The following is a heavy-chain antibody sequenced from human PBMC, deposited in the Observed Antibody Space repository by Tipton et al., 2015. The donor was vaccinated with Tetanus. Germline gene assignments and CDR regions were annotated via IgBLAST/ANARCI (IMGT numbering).Heavy chain of an antibody. D-gene: IGHD2-15*01. CDR1: RFTFNDFA. Sequence: SLRLSCEASRFTFNDFAIHWVRQAPGKGLEWVAVVSFDGRDAHYVNSVKGRFTVSRDNSNNTVCLQMNSLRPEDTAVYYCARDKLIAATYYYHGLDVWGLGTTVTVSS. CDR3: ARDKLIAATYYYHGLDV. J-gene: IGHJ6*02. V-gene: IGHV3-30-3*01. CDR2: VSFDGRDA.